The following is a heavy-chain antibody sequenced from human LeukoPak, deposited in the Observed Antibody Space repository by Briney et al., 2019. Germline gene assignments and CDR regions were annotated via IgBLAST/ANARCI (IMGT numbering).Heavy chain of an antibody. D-gene: IGHD6-13*01. CDR2: IYYSGST. J-gene: IGHJ4*02. V-gene: IGHV4-39*07. CDR1: GGSISSSSYY. CDR3: ARGGIAAAGIDY. Sequence: SETLSLTCTVSGGSISSSSYYWGWIRQPPGKGLEWIGSIYYSGSTYYNPSLKSRVTISVDTSKNQFSLKLSSVTAADTAVYYCARGGIAAAGIDYWGQGTLVTVSS.